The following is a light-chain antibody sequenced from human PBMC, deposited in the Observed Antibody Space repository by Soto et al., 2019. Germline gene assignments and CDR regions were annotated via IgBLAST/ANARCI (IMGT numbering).Light chain of an antibody. CDR1: QSVSSSY. J-gene: IGKJ1*01. CDR3: QQYGSSPS. V-gene: IGKV3D-20*01. CDR2: DTS. Sequence: EIVLTQSPGTLSLSPGERATHSCRASQSVSSSYLAWYQQKPGLAPRLILYDTSFRATGIPDRFSGSGSGTDFTLTISRLDPEDFAVYYCQQYGSSPSFGQGTKVDIK.